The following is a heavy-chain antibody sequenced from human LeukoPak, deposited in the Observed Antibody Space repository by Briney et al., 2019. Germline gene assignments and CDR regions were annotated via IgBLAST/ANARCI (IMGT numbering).Heavy chain of an antibody. D-gene: IGHD1-26*01. V-gene: IGHV4-39*06. Sequence: SETLSLTCTVSGGSISSNSYYWGWIRQPPGKGLEWIGSIYYSGSTYHNPSLKSRVTISVDTSKNQFALKLSSVTAADTAVYYCARAHIVGATIAFDIWGQGTMVTVSS. CDR2: IYYSGST. CDR3: ARAHIVGATIAFDI. J-gene: IGHJ3*02. CDR1: GGSISSNSYY.